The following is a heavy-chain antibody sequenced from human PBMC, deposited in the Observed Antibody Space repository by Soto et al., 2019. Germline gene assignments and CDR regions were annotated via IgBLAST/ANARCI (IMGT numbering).Heavy chain of an antibody. CDR2: IYHSGST. CDR1: GVSINSANW. J-gene: IGHJ3*02. CDR3: ARYCGGGSCYFGAFDI. D-gene: IGHD2-15*01. V-gene: IGHV4-4*02. Sequence: QMQLQESGPGLVKPSGTLSLTCTVSGVSINSANWWTWVRQSPGKGLEWIGEIYHSGSTNFNPSLRRRVTISVGNSKHQFYLELTSVTAADTAVYYCARYCGGGSCYFGAFDIWGQGTMVTVSS.